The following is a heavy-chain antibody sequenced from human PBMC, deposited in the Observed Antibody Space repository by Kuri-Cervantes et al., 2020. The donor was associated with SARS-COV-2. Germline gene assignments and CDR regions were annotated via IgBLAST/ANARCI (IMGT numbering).Heavy chain of an antibody. Sequence: GGSLRLSCAASGFTFSSYAMSWVRQAPGKGLEWVSYISSSGSTIYYAVSVKGRFTISRDNAKNSLYLQMNSLRAEDTAVYYCARSSVPAEFDYWGQGTLVTVSS. CDR1: GFTFSSYA. CDR2: ISSSGSTI. V-gene: IGHV3-48*04. CDR3: ARSSVPAEFDY. J-gene: IGHJ4*02. D-gene: IGHD2-2*01.